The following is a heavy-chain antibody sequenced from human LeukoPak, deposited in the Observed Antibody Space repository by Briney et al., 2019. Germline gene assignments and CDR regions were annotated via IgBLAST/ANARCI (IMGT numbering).Heavy chain of an antibody. CDR1: GGSISSGGYY. CDR2: IYYSGST. Sequence: SQTLSLTCTVSGGSISSGGYYWSWIRQHPGKGLEWIGYIYYSGSTYYNPSLRSRVTISVDTSKNQFSLKLSSVTAADTAVYYCARVIAAAGRIREYYFDYWGQGTLVTVSS. V-gene: IGHV4-31*03. CDR3: ARVIAAAGRIREYYFDY. J-gene: IGHJ4*02. D-gene: IGHD6-13*01.